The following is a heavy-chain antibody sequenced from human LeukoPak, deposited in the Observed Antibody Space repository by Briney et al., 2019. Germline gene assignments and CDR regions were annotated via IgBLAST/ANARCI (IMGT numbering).Heavy chain of an antibody. J-gene: IGHJ4*02. Sequence: GGSLRLSCVASGLNFDDSAMHWVRQAPGKGLEWVPLISADGGSTFSADSVKGRFSISRDNSKNSLYLQMNSLRSEDTAMYYCAKESGKFDYWGQGTLVAVSS. CDR3: AKESGKFDY. CDR2: ISADGGST. CDR1: GLNFDDSA. V-gene: IGHV3-43*02.